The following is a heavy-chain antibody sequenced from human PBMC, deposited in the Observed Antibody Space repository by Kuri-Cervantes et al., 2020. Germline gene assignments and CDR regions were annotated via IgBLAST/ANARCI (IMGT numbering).Heavy chain of an antibody. J-gene: IGHJ4*02. D-gene: IGHD3-9*01. CDR1: GFTFGNYA. V-gene: IGHV3-23*01. CDR2: ISGSGGST. CDR3: ARESQYYDILTGYYLDY. Sequence: GESLKISCAASGFTFGNYAMSWVRQAPGKGLEWVSAISGSGGSTYYADSVKGRFTISRDNAKNSLYLQMNSLRAEDTAVYYCARESQYYDILTGYYLDYWGQGTLVTVSS.